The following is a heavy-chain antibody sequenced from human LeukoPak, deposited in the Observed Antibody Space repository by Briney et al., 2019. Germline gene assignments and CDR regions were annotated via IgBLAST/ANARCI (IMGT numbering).Heavy chain of an antibody. CDR2: IYYSGST. CDR1: GGSISSYY. V-gene: IGHV4-59*12. D-gene: IGHD1-14*01. CDR3: AREAPDGIDY. Sequence: SETLSLTCTVSGGSISSYYWSWIRQPPGKGLEWIGYIYYSGSTNYNPSLKSRVTISVDTSKNQFSLKLSSVTAADTAVYYCAREAPDGIDYWGQGTLVTVSS. J-gene: IGHJ4*02.